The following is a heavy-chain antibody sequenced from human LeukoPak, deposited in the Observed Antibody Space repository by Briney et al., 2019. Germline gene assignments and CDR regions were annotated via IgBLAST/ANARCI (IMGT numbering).Heavy chain of an antibody. CDR2: INPNSGGT. D-gene: IGHD4-17*01. V-gene: IGHV1-2*02. Sequence: ASVKVSCKASRYTFTGYYMHWVRQAPGQGLEWMGWINPNSGGTNYAQKFQGRVTMTRDTSISTAYMELSRLRSDDTAVYYCARSGGPAMTTVTTGYYYYGMDVWGQGTTVTVSS. CDR1: RYTFTGYY. J-gene: IGHJ6*02. CDR3: ARSGGPAMTTVTTGYYYYGMDV.